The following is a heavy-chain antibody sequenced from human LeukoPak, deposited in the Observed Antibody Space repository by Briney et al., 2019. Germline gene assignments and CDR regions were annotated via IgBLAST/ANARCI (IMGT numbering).Heavy chain of an antibody. CDR2: ISAYNGNT. CDR1: SYTLTNYG. Sequence: ASVKVSCKASSYTLTNYGISWVGQAPGQGLEWMGWISAYNGNTNYAQNLQGRVTMTTDTSTNTAYMELRSLRSDDTAVYYCARDQDPGAFDIWGQGTMVTVSS. J-gene: IGHJ3*02. CDR3: ARDQDPGAFDI. V-gene: IGHV1-18*01.